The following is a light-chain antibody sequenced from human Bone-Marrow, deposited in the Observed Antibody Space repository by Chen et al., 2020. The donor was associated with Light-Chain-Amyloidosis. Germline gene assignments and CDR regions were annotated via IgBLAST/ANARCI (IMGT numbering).Light chain of an antibody. CDR1: DLTTKY. V-gene: IGLV3-25*03. CDR2: RDT. Sequence: SYELTQPPSVSVSPGQTARITCLGDDLTTKYAYWYQQKPGQAPVLVIHRDTERPSGISERFPGSSSGTTATLTISGGQAEDEADYHCQSADSSGTYEVIFGGGTKLTVL. J-gene: IGLJ2*01. CDR3: QSADSSGTYEVI.